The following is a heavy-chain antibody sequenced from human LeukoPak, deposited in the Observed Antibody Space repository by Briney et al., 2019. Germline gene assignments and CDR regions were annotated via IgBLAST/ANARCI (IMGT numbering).Heavy chain of an antibody. CDR1: GSTFSSYA. J-gene: IGHJ4*02. CDR3: ARDARGVATPSLDY. D-gene: IGHD5-12*01. Sequence: GGSLRLSCAASGSTFSSYAMHWVRQAPGKGLEWVAVISYDGSNKYYADPVKGRFTISRDNSKNTLYLQMNSLRAEDTAVYYCARDARGVATPSLDYWGQGTLVTVSS. V-gene: IGHV3-30-3*01. CDR2: ISYDGSNK.